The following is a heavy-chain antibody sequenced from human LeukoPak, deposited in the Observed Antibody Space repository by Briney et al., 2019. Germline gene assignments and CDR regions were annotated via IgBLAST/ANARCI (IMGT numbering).Heavy chain of an antibody. V-gene: IGHV3-66*01. J-gene: IGHJ6*02. Sequence: PGGSLRLSCAASGFTVSCNYMSWVRQAPGKGLEWVSVIYSGGSTYYADSVKGRFTISRDNSKNTLYLQMNSLRAEDTAVYYCARDQMLGGYYYGMDVWGQGTTVTVSS. CDR2: IYSGGST. CDR3: ARDQMLGGYYYGMDV. CDR1: GFTVSCNY. D-gene: IGHD2-15*01.